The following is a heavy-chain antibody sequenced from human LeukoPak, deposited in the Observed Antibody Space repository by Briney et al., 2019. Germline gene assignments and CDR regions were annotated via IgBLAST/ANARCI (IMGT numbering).Heavy chain of an antibody. CDR2: IYYSGST. Sequence: PSETLSLTCTVSGGSISSYYWSWIRQPPGKGLEWIGYIYYSGSTNYNPSLKSRVTISVDTSKNQFSLKLSSVTAADTAVYCCARSGERNYYYYGMDVWGQGTTVTVSS. V-gene: IGHV4-59*08. CDR3: ARSGERNYYYYGMDV. D-gene: IGHD3-10*01. CDR1: GGSISSYY. J-gene: IGHJ6*02.